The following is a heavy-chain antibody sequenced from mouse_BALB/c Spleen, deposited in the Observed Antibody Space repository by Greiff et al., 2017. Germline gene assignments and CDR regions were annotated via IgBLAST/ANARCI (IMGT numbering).Heavy chain of an antibody. Sequence: EVKVVESGGGLVKPGGSLKLSCAASGFTFSDYYMYWVRQTPEKRLEWVATISDGGSYTYYPDSVKGRFTISRDNAKNNLYLQMSSLKSEDTAMYYCARDGRFAYWGQGTLVTVSA. CDR2: ISDGGSYT. CDR3: ARDGRFAY. V-gene: IGHV5-4*02. J-gene: IGHJ3*01. D-gene: IGHD4-1*01. CDR1: GFTFSDYY.